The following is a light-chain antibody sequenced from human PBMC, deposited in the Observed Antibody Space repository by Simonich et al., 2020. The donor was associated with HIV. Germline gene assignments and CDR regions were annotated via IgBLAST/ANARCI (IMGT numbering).Light chain of an antibody. CDR1: QIVLYSSNNKNY. CDR3: QQYYGTPLS. J-gene: IGKJ4*01. V-gene: IGKV4-1*01. Sequence: DIVMTQSPDSLAVSLGERATINCKSSQIVLYSSNNKNYLAWYQQKPGQPPKLLIYWASTRESGVPYRFSGSGSGTDFTLTISSLQAEDVAVYYCQQYYGTPLSFGGGTKVEVK. CDR2: WAS.